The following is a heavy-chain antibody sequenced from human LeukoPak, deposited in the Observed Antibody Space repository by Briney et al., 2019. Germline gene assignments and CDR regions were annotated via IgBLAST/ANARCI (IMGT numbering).Heavy chain of an antibody. CDR1: GIILSSYW. CDR3: AIDTSAERGQQLAN. J-gene: IGHJ4*02. Sequence: GGSLRLSCAASGIILSSYWMTWVRQSPGKGLEWVANVNQVGNEKYYVDSVKGRFAISRDNAERSLYLQMNGLRADDTAVYYCAIDTSAERGQQLANWGQGTLVTVSS. D-gene: IGHD6-13*01. V-gene: IGHV3-7*01. CDR2: VNQVGNEK.